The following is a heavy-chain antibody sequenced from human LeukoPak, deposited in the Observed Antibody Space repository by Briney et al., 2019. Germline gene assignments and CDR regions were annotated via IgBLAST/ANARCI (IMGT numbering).Heavy chain of an antibody. CDR2: IFNTGNT. V-gene: IGHV4-59*11. CDR3: ASRPADTTWYGVFDY. Sequence: TSETLSLTCSVSGGSINSHYWSWIRQPPGRRLEWIGYIFNTGNTNYNPSLASRVTMSVDTSRAQFFLRLSPVTAADTAIYYCASRPADTTWYGVFDYWSQGTLVTVSS. D-gene: IGHD3-10*01. CDR1: GGSINSHY. J-gene: IGHJ4*02.